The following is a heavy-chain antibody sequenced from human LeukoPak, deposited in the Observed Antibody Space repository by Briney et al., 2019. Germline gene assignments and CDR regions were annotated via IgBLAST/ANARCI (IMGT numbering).Heavy chain of an antibody. D-gene: IGHD4-17*01. Sequence: AGGSLRLSCAASGFIFSSRWMSWVRQAPGKGLEWVASINQGGNDKRHADSVKGRFTIPRDNAKNSLSLQLNSPTAEDTAMYYCATLKDAVTTFDNWGQGTLVTVSS. V-gene: IGHV3-7*01. CDR2: INQGGNDK. CDR1: GFIFSSRW. CDR3: ATLKDAVTTFDN. J-gene: IGHJ4*02.